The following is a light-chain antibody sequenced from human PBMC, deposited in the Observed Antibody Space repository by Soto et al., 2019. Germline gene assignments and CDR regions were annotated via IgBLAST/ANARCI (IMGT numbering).Light chain of an antibody. J-gene: IGLJ3*02. Sequence: QSVLTQPPSVSGAPGQRVTISCTGDSSNIGAGYGVHWYQQLPGAAPKLLIYSDNQRPSGVPDRFSGSKSGASASLAISGLQSADEADYYCAVWDVSLTAWVFGGGTKVTVL. CDR1: SSNIGAGYG. CDR3: AVWDVSLTAWV. V-gene: IGLV1-40*01. CDR2: SDN.